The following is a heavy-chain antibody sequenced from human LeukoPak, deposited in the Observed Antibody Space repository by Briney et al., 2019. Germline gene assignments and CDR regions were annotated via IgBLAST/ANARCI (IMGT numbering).Heavy chain of an antibody. CDR1: GYTLTELP. CDR2: FDPDDGET. CDR3: ATGTSGSYYVGIVRPIDY. V-gene: IGHV1-24*01. J-gene: IGHJ4*02. Sequence: ASVKVSCKVSGYTLTELPIHWVRQAPGKGLEWMGGFDPDDGETVYAQMFQGRVTMTEDTPSDTASMELSSLRSEDTAVYYCATGTSGSYYVGIVRPIDYWGKGTLVTVSS. D-gene: IGHD1-26*01.